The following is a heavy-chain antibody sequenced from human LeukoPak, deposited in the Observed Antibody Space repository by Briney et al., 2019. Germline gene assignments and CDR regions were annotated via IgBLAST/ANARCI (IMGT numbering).Heavy chain of an antibody. D-gene: IGHD6-19*01. CDR2: ISWNSGSI. J-gene: IGHJ4*02. V-gene: IGHV3-9*01. CDR1: GFTFDDYA. Sequence: PGRPLRLSCAASGFTFDDYAMHWVRQAPGKGLEWVSGISWNSGSIGYADSVKGRFTISRDNAKNSLYLQMNSLRAEDTALYYCAKGPPHGIAVAGVFDYWGQGTLVTVSS. CDR3: AKGPPHGIAVAGVFDY.